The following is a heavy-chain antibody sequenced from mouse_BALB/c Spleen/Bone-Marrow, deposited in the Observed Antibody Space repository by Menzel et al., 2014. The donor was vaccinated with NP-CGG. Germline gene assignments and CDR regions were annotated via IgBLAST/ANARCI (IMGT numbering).Heavy chain of an antibody. Sequence: QVQLQQSGPQLVRPGASVKISCKASGYSFTSYWMHWVKQRPGQGLEWIGMIDPSDSKTRLNQKFKDKATLTVDKSSSTAYMQLSSPTSEDSAVYYCARGFGMDYWGQGTSVTVSS. J-gene: IGHJ4*01. CDR3: ARGFGMDY. V-gene: IGHV1S127*01. CDR2: IDPSDSKT. CDR1: GYSFTSYW.